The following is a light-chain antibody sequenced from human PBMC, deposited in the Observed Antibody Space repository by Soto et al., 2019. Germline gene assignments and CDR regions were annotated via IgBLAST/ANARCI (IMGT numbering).Light chain of an antibody. CDR2: KAS. Sequence: DVVMTQSPLSLPVTPGQPASISCRSSQSLVYSDGNAYLNWFHQRPGQSPRRLIYKASKRDSEVPDRFSGSRSGTDLTLQIHRVEAEDVGILYCRQATHWPPTFGGGTRVEI. V-gene: IGKV2-30*01. CDR3: RQATHWPPT. J-gene: IGKJ4*02. CDR1: QSLVYSDGNAY.